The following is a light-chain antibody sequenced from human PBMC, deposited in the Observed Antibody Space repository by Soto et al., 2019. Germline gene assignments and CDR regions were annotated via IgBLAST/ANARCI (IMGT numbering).Light chain of an antibody. CDR2: DAS. CDR1: QSIASW. CDR3: QQHNTYV. V-gene: IGKV1-5*01. J-gene: IGKJ1*01. Sequence: DIQMTQSPSTLSASVGDRVTITCRASQSIASWSAWYQQKPGKAPELLIYDASSLKSGVPSRFSGSGSGTEFTLTISDLQPGDFATYFCQQHNTYVFGQGTKVDIK.